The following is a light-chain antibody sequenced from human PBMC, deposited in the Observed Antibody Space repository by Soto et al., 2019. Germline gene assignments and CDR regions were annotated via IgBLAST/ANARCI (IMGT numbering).Light chain of an antibody. CDR2: DAS. CDR3: QQRSDWPIT. Sequence: EIVLTQSPATLSLSPGERATLFCRASQTVSSYLVWYQQKPGQPLRLLIYDASNRATGVPARFSGSGSGTDFTLTISSLEPEDFAVYYCQQRSDWPITFGQGTRLEIK. CDR1: QTVSSY. J-gene: IGKJ5*01. V-gene: IGKV3-11*01.